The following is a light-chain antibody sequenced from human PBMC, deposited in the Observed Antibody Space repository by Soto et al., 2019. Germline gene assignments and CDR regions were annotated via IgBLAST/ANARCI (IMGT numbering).Light chain of an antibody. J-gene: IGKJ1*01. CDR3: QQSYRT. CDR2: AAS. Sequence: DIQMTQSPSTLSXSLRDRVTITCRASQTISSWLAWYQQKPGKAPKLLIYAASSLQSGVPSRFSGSGSGTDFTLTISSLQPEDFATYYCQQSYRTFGQGTKVDI. V-gene: IGKV1-39*01. CDR1: QTISSW.